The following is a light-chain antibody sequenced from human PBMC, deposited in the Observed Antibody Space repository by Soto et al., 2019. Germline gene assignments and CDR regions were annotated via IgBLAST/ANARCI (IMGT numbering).Light chain of an antibody. Sequence: QAVVTQEPSLTVSPGGTVTLTCGSSTGAVTSGHYPYWFQQRPGQAPRTLIYETSNKYSWTPARFSGSLLGGIAALTLSGAQPEDEAEYYCLLSYSDARPVFGGGTQLTVL. V-gene: IGLV7-46*01. CDR3: LLSYSDARPV. CDR2: ETS. J-gene: IGLJ2*01. CDR1: TGAVTSGHY.